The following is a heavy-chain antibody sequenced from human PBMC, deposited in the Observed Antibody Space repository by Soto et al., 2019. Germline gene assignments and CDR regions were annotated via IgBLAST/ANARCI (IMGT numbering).Heavy chain of an antibody. CDR3: ARGGGKLFAY. J-gene: IGHJ4*02. D-gene: IGHD5-12*01. CDR1: GGSISSYY. CDR2: FYYSGST. Sequence: SETLSLTCTVSGGSISSYYWSWIRQPPGKGLEWIGYFYYSGSTNYNPSLKSRVTISVDTSKNQFSPKLSSVTAADTAVYYCARGGGKLFAYWGQGTLVTVSS. V-gene: IGHV4-59*01.